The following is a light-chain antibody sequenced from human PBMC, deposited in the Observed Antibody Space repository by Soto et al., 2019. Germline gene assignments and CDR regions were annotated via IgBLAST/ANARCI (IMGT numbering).Light chain of an antibody. Sequence: DIQLTQSPSLLSASVGDRVTITCRASHDISTYLAWYQQKPGKAPKLLIYAASTLQSGVPSRFSGSGSGTDFTLTISCLQSEDFATYYCQQYYSYPWTFGQGTKVDIK. J-gene: IGKJ1*01. V-gene: IGKV1-9*01. CDR3: QQYYSYPWT. CDR2: AAS. CDR1: HDISTY.